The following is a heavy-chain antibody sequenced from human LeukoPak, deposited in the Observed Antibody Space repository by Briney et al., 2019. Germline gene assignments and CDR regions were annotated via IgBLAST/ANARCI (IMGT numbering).Heavy chain of an antibody. CDR2: IYYSGST. D-gene: IGHD6-6*01. J-gene: IGHJ3*02. Sequence: SETLSLTCTVSGGSISSSSYYWGWIRQPPGKGLEWIGSIYYSGSTYYNPSLKSRVTISVDTSKNQFSLKLSSVTAADTAVYYCARDKLEQLTRGAFDIWGQGTMVTVSS. CDR1: GGSISSSSYY. V-gene: IGHV4-39*07. CDR3: ARDKLEQLTRGAFDI.